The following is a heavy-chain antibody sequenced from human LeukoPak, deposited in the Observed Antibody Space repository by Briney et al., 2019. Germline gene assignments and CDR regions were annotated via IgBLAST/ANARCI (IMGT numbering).Heavy chain of an antibody. D-gene: IGHD3-10*01. CDR1: GESIKSFY. CDR2: YFSSGRS. J-gene: IGHJ5*02. CDR3: ARVGYYGSGSFGSLDP. Sequence: SETLSLTCTVSGESIKSFYWSWVRQPPGKALEWIGYYFSSGRSNYSPSLKRRITMSIDTSKNQFSLRLNSVTAADSAVYFCARVGYYGSGSFGSLDPWGQGILVTVSS. V-gene: IGHV4-59*01.